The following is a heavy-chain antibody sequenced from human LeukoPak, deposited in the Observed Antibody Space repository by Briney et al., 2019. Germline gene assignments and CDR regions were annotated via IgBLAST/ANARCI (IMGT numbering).Heavy chain of an antibody. D-gene: IGHD3-10*01. CDR2: IYYSGST. J-gene: IGHJ4*02. CDR3: ASHYGSGSYYRDY. V-gene: IGHV4-30-4*01. CDR1: GDSISSSSYF. Sequence: PSETLSLTCTVSGDSISSSSYFWGWIRQPPGKGLEWIGYIYYSGSTYYNPSLKSRVTTSVDTSKNQFSLKLSSVTAADTAVYYCASHYGSGSYYRDYWGQGTLVTVSS.